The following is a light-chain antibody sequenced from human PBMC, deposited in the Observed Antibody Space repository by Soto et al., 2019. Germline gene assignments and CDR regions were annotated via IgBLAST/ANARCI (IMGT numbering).Light chain of an antibody. CDR3: QSYDISLSGVYV. CDR2: GNT. J-gene: IGLJ1*01. CDR1: SSNIGAGYD. V-gene: IGLV1-40*01. Sequence: QSVLTQPPSVSGAPGQRITISCTGSSSNIGAGYDVHWYQQLPGTAPKLLIYGNTNRPSGVPDRFSGSKTGTSASLAITGLQAEDEGDYYCQSYDISLSGVYVFGTGTKLNVL.